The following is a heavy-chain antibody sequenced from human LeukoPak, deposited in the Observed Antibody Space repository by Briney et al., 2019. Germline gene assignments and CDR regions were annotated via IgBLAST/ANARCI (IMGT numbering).Heavy chain of an antibody. Sequence: GASVKVSCKASGYTFTSYDINWVRQATGQGLEWMGYMNPNSGNTGYAQKFQGRITMTRNTSISTAYMELSSLRSEDTAVYYCARAGLSGWLYYFDYWGQGTLVTVSS. V-gene: IGHV1-8*01. CDR1: GYTFTSYD. CDR3: ARAGLSGWLYYFDY. D-gene: IGHD6-19*01. CDR2: MNPNSGNT. J-gene: IGHJ4*02.